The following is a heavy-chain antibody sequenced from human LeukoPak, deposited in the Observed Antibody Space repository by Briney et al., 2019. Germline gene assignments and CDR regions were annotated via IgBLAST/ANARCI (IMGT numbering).Heavy chain of an antibody. V-gene: IGHV1-2*02. CDR3: ASGQLRYFDWFDP. CDR2: INPSSGGT. CDR1: GYTFTGYY. D-gene: IGHD3-9*01. Sequence: ASVKVSCKASGYTFTGYYMHWVRQAPGRGLEWMGWINPSSGGTNYAQKFQGRVTMTTDTSISTAYMEPSRLRSDDTAVYYCASGQLRYFDWFDPWGQGTLVTVSS. J-gene: IGHJ5*02.